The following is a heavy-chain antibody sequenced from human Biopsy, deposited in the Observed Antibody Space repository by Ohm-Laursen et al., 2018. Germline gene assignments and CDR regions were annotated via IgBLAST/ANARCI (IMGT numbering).Heavy chain of an antibody. J-gene: IGHJ4*02. CDR1: GYTFTSYD. CDR3: ARVFCTSTTCYGLLDN. D-gene: IGHD2/OR15-2a*01. V-gene: IGHV1-18*01. CDR2: ISPYNDKT. Sequence: GASVKVSCKASGYTFTSYDISWVRQAPGQGLEWMGWISPYNDKTSYPPKLQDRVTMTADTSTNTAHMELRSLRSDDTAVYYCARVFCTSTTCYGLLDNWGQGTVVTASS.